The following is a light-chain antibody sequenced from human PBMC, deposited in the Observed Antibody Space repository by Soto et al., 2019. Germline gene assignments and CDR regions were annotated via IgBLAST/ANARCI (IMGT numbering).Light chain of an antibody. CDR2: QDS. CDR1: KLGDKY. Sequence: SYELTQPPSVSVSPGQTARITCSGDKLGDKYACWYQQKPGQSPVLVIYQDSKRPSGIPERFSGSNSGNTATLTISGTQAMDEADYYCQACDSSTVVFGGGTKLTVL. J-gene: IGLJ2*01. CDR3: QACDSSTVV. V-gene: IGLV3-1*01.